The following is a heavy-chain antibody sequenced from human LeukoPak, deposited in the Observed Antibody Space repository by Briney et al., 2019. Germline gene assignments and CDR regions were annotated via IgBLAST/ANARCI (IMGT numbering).Heavy chain of an antibody. CDR3: ARDNAYMFDY. D-gene: IGHD5-24*01. J-gene: IGHJ4*02. CDR1: GFTFSSYW. V-gene: IGHV3-74*01. CDR2: INTDGRTT. Sequence: GGSLRLSCAASGFTFSSYWMNWVRQAPGKGLVWVAHINTDGRTTTYADSVKGRFTVSRDNAKNTLYLEMNRLRAEDTAVYYCARDNAYMFDYWGQGTQVTVSS.